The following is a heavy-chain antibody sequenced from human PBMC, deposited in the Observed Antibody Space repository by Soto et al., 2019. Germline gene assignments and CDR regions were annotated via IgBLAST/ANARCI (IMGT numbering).Heavy chain of an antibody. CDR2: ISGSGGAT. D-gene: IGHD3-10*01. Sequence: PGGSLRLSCAASGFTFSSYAMSWVRQTPGKGLEWVAGISGSGGATYYADSVKCRLTISRDNSNNTLYLQMHSLRAEDTAVDYCAKDLGPPVRSHYPYWYFDVWGRGTLVTVSS. V-gene: IGHV3-23*01. J-gene: IGHJ2*01. CDR3: AKDLGPPVRSHYPYWYFDV. CDR1: GFTFSSYA.